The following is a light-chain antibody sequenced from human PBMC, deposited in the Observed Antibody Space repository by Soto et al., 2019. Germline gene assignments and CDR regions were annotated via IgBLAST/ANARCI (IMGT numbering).Light chain of an antibody. Sequence: DIQMTQSPSSLSASVGDRVTISCRASQGISNYLAWYQQKPGKAPRLLIYAASSLQSGVSFRFTGSGSGTDFTRTISSLQPEDVATYYCQNYNWPPFTFGPGTKVDIK. J-gene: IGKJ3*01. V-gene: IGKV1-27*01. CDR3: QNYNWPPFT. CDR1: QGISNY. CDR2: AAS.